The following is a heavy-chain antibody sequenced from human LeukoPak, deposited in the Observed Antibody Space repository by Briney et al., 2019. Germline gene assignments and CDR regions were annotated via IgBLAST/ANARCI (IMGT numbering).Heavy chain of an antibody. D-gene: IGHD2-2*01. CDR1: GGTFSIYA. J-gene: IGHJ5*02. CDR2: IIPIFGTA. Sequence: SVKVSCKASGGTFSIYAISWVRQAPGQGLEWMGGIIPIFGTANYVQKFQGRVTINADESTTTAYMELSSLRSEDTAVYYCARAELLAAPAISWFDPWGQGTQVTVSS. V-gene: IGHV1-69*01. CDR3: ARAELLAAPAISWFDP.